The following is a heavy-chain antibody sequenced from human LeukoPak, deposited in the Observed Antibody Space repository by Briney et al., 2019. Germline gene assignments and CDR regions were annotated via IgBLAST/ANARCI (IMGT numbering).Heavy chain of an antibody. CDR1: GGSMDTHY. CDR2: IHYLGSA. J-gene: IGHJ3*01. Sequence: PSETLSLTCTVSGGSMDTHYWGWIRQPPGKGLEWIGDIHYLGSAKYNPSLKSRVIISIDTSKNQFSLKLNSVAAADTAVYYCARPRGGRDPFGAFDVWGQGTMVTVSS. V-gene: IGHV4-59*08. CDR3: ARPRGGRDPFGAFDV. D-gene: IGHD3-16*01.